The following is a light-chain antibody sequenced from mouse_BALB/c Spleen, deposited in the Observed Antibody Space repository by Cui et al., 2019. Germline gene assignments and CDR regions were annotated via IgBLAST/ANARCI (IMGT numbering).Light chain of an antibody. Sequence: QIVLTQSPAIMSASPGEKVTMTCSASSSVSYMYWYQQKPGSSPRLLIYDTSNLASGVPVRFSGSGSGTSYSLTISRMEAEDAATYYCQQWSSYPRTFVEAPSWKSN. CDR3: QQWSSYPRT. CDR2: DTS. V-gene: IGKV4-55*01. CDR1: SSVSY. J-gene: IGKJ1*01.